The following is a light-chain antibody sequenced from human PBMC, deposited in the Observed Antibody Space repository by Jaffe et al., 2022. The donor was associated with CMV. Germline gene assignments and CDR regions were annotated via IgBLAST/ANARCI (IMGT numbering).Light chain of an antibody. Sequence: SYELTQPPSISVSPGQTVSMTCSGDELGDKYVYWYQQKPGQSPVVVIYEDTKRPSGIPERFSGSSSGNTATLTISGTQTMDGSDYYCQAWHGVTAVFGGGTKLTVL. J-gene: IGLJ3*02. CDR1: ELGDKY. CDR3: QAWHGVTAV. V-gene: IGLV3-1*01. CDR2: EDT.